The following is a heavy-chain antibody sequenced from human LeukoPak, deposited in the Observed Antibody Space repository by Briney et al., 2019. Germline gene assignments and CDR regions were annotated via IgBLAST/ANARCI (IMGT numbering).Heavy chain of an antibody. Sequence: GRSLRLSCAASGFTFDDYAMHWVRQAPGKGLEWVSGISWNSGSIGYADFVKGRFTISRDNAKNSLYLQMNSLRAEDTALYYCAKAGYYYDSSGYYFDYWGQGTLVTVSS. D-gene: IGHD3-22*01. CDR1: GFTFDDYA. CDR2: ISWNSGSI. V-gene: IGHV3-9*01. J-gene: IGHJ4*02. CDR3: AKAGYYYDSSGYYFDY.